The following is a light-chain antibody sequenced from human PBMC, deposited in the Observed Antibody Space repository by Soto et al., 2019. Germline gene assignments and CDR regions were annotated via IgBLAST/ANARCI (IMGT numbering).Light chain of an antibody. Sequence: QSVLTQPPSVSGAPGQRVTISCTGSSSDIGAGYDVHWYQQLPGKAPTLLIYGNTKRPSGVPDRFSGSRSGTSASLAITGLQAEDEADYFCQSYDSSLRHYVFGTGTKLTVL. CDR1: SSDIGAGYD. CDR2: GNT. J-gene: IGLJ1*01. CDR3: QSYDSSLRHYV. V-gene: IGLV1-40*01.